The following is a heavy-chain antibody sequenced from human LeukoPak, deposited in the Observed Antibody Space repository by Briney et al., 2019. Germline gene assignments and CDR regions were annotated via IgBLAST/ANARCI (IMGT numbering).Heavy chain of an antibody. Sequence: PGGSLRLSCAASGFTFSTYEMTWVRQAPGKRLEWLSFMSGSGSMIFYAESVKGRFTISRDNAKNSLFLQMNSLRDDDTGVYFCATDTLRFRMDVWGKGTTVIVSS. J-gene: IGHJ6*04. CDR3: ATDTLRFRMDV. D-gene: IGHD3-3*01. CDR2: MSGSGSMI. CDR1: GFTFSTYE. V-gene: IGHV3-48*03.